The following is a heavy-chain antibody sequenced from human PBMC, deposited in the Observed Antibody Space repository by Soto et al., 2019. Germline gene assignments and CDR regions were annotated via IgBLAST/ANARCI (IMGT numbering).Heavy chain of an antibody. CDR3: ATGGYCISTSCYYYYYGMDV. Sequence: ASVKVSCKASGYTFTGYYMHWVRQAPGQGLEWMGWINPNSGGTNYAQKFQGWVTMTRDTSISTAYMELSRLRSEDTAVYYCATGGYCISTSCYYYYYGMDVWGQGTTVTVSS. CDR1: GYTFTGYY. D-gene: IGHD2-2*01. J-gene: IGHJ6*02. CDR2: INPNSGGT. V-gene: IGHV1-2*04.